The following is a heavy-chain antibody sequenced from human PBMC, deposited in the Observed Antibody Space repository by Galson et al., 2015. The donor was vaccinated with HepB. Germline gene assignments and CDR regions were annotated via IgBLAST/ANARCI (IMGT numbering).Heavy chain of an antibody. D-gene: IGHD4-17*01. CDR1: GGSISSGGYY. CDR2: IYYSGST. Sequence: VQLQESGPGLVTPSQTLSLTCTVPGGSISSGGYYWSWFRQHPGKGLEWIGYIYYSGSTYYNPSLKSRVTISVDTSKNQFSLKLSSVTAADTAVYYCARGLGHLGTVTYYYYGMDVWGQGTTVTVSS. V-gene: IGHV4-31*03. J-gene: IGHJ6*02. CDR3: ARGLGHLGTVTYYYYGMDV.